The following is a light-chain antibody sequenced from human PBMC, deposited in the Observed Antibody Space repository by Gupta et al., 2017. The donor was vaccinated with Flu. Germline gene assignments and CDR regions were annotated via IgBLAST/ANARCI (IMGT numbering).Light chain of an antibody. Sequence: VTLGQPASISCRSSQSLVDRDGSTVLHWFQQRPGQSPRRLIYLVSHRDSGVPDRFSGSGSGTEFTLKISRVEAEDVGIYCCRQGAHWPWAFGQGTKVEIK. CDR2: LVS. CDR3: RQGAHWPWA. J-gene: IGKJ1*01. CDR1: QSLVDRDGSTV. V-gene: IGKV2-30*01.